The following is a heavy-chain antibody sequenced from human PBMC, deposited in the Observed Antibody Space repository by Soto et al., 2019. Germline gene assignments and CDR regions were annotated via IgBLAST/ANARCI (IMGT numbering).Heavy chain of an antibody. D-gene: IGHD3-22*01. J-gene: IGHJ4*02. V-gene: IGHV3-23*01. CDR2: ITGAGTST. CDR3: AKDSTYYFDRSGYALGIDY. Sequence: EVRLLESGGGLVQPGGSQRLACTASGFTFSTYVMSWVRQAPGKGLEWVSSITGAGTSTYYADSVKGRFTISRDNSKRTLYLQMNSLRVDDTAVYYCAKDSTYYFDRSGYALGIDYWGQGTLVSVSS. CDR1: GFTFSTYV.